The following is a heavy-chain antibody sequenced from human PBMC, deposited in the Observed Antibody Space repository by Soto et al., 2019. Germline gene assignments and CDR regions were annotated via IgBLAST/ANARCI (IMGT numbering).Heavy chain of an antibody. V-gene: IGHV3-23*01. CDR1: GFTFSNYA. CDR3: AHNCGVDCHSVFFY. Sequence: EVQLLESGGGLVQPGGSLRLSCAASGFTFSNYAMSWVRQAPGKGLEWVSGISGGGGSSYYADSVKGRFTISRDNSKNTLYLQMNSLSAEDTAVYYFAHNCGVDCHSVFFYWGQGTLVIVSS. CDR2: ISGGGGSS. J-gene: IGHJ4*02. D-gene: IGHD2-21*02.